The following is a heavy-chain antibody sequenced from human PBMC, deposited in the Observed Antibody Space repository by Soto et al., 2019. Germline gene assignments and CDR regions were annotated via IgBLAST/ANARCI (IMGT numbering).Heavy chain of an antibody. CDR1: GGSISSGGYY. CDR3: ARDNNPSNDFWSGYYLWGDNWFDP. V-gene: IGHV4-31*03. Sequence: PSETLSLTCTVSGGSISSGGYYWSWIRQHPGKGLEWIGYIYYSGSTYYNPSLKSRVTISVDTSKNQFSLKLSSVTAADTAVYYCARDNNPSNDFWSGYYLWGDNWFDPWGQGTLVTVSS. CDR2: IYYSGST. D-gene: IGHD3-3*01. J-gene: IGHJ5*02.